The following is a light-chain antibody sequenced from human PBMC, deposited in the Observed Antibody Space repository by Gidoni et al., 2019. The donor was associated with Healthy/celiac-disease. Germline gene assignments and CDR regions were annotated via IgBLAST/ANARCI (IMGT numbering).Light chain of an antibody. J-gene: IGKJ4*01. CDR1: QSVSIY. V-gene: IGKV3-11*01. CDR3: QQRSNWPPGLT. Sequence: ELVLPLSPATLYLSPGERATLSCRASQSVSIYLAWYQQKPGQAPRLLIYDASNRPTGIPARFSGSGSGTDFTLTISSLEPEDFAVYYCQQRSNWPPGLTFGGGTKVEIK. CDR2: DAS.